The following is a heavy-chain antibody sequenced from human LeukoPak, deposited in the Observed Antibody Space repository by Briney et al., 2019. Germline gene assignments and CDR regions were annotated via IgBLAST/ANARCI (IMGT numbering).Heavy chain of an antibody. J-gene: IGHJ4*02. D-gene: IGHD3-16*01. CDR3: AEDLGDY. CDR1: GFTFSNYA. V-gene: IGHV3-23*01. CDR2: IGGRGGST. Sequence: GGSLRLSCAASGFTFSNYALNWVRQAPGKGLEWVSAIGGRGGSTYYADSVKGRFTISRDNAKNSLYLQMNSLRAEDTALYYCAEDLGDYWGQGTLVTVSS.